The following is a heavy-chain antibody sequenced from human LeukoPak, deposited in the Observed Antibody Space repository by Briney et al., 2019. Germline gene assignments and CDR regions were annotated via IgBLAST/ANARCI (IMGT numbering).Heavy chain of an antibody. CDR3: ARLEKVVTYRAYFLDY. CDR2: INYAGHT. D-gene: IGHD2/OR15-2a*01. V-gene: IGHV4-61*01. CDR1: GGSVSSDNYY. J-gene: IGHJ4*02. Sequence: SETLSLTCAVSGGSVSSDNYYWSWIRQPPGKGLEYIGFINYAGHTNYNPSLKSRVTMSIDTSKNQFSLKLSSVTATDTAVYYCARLEKVVTYRAYFLDYWGQGTLVTVSS.